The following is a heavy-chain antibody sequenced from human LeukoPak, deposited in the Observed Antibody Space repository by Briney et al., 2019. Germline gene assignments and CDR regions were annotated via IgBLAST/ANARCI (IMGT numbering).Heavy chain of an antibody. J-gene: IGHJ6*02. CDR1: GYSFTSYW. Sequence: GESLKISCKGSGYSFTSYWIGWVRQMPGKGLEWMGIIYPGDSDTRYSPSFQGQVTISADKSISTAYLQWSSLKASDTAMYYCARPRYYGSGSYHYGYWGQGTLVTVSSGTTVTYYYGLDVWGQGTTVTVSS. V-gene: IGHV5-51*01. D-gene: IGHD3-10*01. CDR2: IYPGDSDT. CDR3: ARPRYYGSGSYHYGYWGQGTLVTVSSGTTVTYYYGLDV.